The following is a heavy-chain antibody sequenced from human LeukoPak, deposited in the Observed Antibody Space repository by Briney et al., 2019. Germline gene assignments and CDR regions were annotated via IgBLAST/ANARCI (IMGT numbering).Heavy chain of an antibody. CDR2: IYTSGST. Sequence: SETLSLTCTVSGGSISSYYWSWIRQPPGKGLEWIGRIYTSGSTNYNPSLKSRVTMSVDTSKNQFSLKLSSVTAADTAVYYCAREVGLLLWFGEYVGPFDYWGQGTLVTVSS. D-gene: IGHD3-10*01. CDR1: GGSISSYY. CDR3: AREVGLLLWFGEYVGPFDY. J-gene: IGHJ4*02. V-gene: IGHV4-4*07.